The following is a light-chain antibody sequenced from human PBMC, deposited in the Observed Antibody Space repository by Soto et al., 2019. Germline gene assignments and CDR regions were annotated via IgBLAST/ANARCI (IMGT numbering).Light chain of an antibody. V-gene: IGKV3-15*01. CDR3: QQYNNWPLT. CDR2: GAS. J-gene: IGKJ4*01. Sequence: IVMTQSPPTLSVSPGERATLFCRASQSLSSNLAWYQQKPGQAPRLLIYGASTRATGIPARFSGSGSGTEFTLTISSLQSEDFTVYYCQQYNNWPLTFGGGTKVDIK. CDR1: QSLSSN.